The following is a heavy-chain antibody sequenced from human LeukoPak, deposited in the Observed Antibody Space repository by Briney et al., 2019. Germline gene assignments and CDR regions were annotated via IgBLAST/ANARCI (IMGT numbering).Heavy chain of an antibody. D-gene: IGHD4-23*01. Sequence: PGGPLRLSCSASVFNFNYFAMSCIRQSPGKPLEGVSTFGGSGSGGSYADGVRGRFTISRDNSKNIVYIQMHSLRVNDSAVYYCSRIKYGGNSGYHFDYWGQGTLVTVSS. J-gene: IGHJ4*02. CDR2: FGGSGSGG. CDR1: VFNFNYFA. CDR3: SRIKYGGNSGYHFDY. V-gene: IGHV3-23*01.